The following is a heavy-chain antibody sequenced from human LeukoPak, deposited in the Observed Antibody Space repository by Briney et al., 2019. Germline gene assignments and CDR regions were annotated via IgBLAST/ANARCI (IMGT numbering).Heavy chain of an antibody. V-gene: IGHV4-59*08. CDR3: ATEQSHGGTGYYYYGMDV. CDR1: GGSISSYY. D-gene: IGHD4-23*01. Sequence: PSETLSLTCTVSGGSISSYYWSWIRQPPGKGLEWIGYIYYSGTTNYNPSLKSRVTISVDTSKNQFSLKLSSVTAADTAVYYCATEQSHGGTGYYYYGMDVWGQGTTVTVSS. CDR2: IYYSGTT. J-gene: IGHJ6*02.